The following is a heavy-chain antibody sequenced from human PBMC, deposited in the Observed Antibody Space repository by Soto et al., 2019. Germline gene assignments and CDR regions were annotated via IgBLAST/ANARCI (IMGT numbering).Heavy chain of an antibody. V-gene: IGHV3-20*01. J-gene: IGHJ6*02. Sequence: PGGSLRLSCAASGFTFDDYGMSWVRQAPGKGLEWVSGINWNGGSTGYADSVKGRFTISRDNAKNSLYLQMNSLRAEDTALYHCARLRYNRNYGPEYGMDVWGQGTTVTVSS. D-gene: IGHD1-7*01. CDR2: INWNGGST. CDR1: GFTFDDYG. CDR3: ARLRYNRNYGPEYGMDV.